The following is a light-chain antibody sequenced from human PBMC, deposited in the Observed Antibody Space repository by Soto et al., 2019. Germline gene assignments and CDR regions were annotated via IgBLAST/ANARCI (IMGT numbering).Light chain of an antibody. J-gene: IGKJ1*01. Sequence: DIQLTQSPSFLSASVGDRVTITCRASQGICSYLAWYRQKPGTAPQLLIYAASTLQSGVPSRFSGSGSGTEFTLTISSLHPEDYATYYCQQSYITPRTFGQGTKVDIK. V-gene: IGKV1-9*01. CDR3: QQSYITPRT. CDR1: QGICSY. CDR2: AAS.